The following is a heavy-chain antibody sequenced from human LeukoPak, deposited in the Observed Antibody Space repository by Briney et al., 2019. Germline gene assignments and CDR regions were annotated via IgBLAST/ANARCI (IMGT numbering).Heavy chain of an antibody. CDR1: GFTFSSYA. CDR2: ISGSGGST. J-gene: IGHJ4*02. D-gene: IGHD3-22*01. Sequence: PGGSLRLSCAASGFTFSSYAMSWVRQAPGKGLEWVSAISGSGGSTYYADSVKGRFTISRDNSRNTLYLQMNSLRVEDTAVYYCVRDYDSSGFLAHWGQGTLVTVSS. CDR3: VRDYDSSGFLAH. V-gene: IGHV3-23*01.